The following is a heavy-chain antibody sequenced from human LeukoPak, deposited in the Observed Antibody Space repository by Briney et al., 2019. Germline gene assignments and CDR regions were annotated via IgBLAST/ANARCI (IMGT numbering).Heavy chain of an antibody. CDR1: GGSINTYY. V-gene: IGHV4-59*01. Sequence: PSETLSLTCTVSGGSINTYYWSWIRQPPGKGLEWIGYFYFSGSTKYNPSLKSRVTLSVDTSKNQFSLNLNSVTAADTAVYYCARGSSSSGGYFYYMDVWGKGTTVTVSS. D-gene: IGHD2-2*01. CDR2: FYFSGST. CDR3: ARGSSSSGGYFYYMDV. J-gene: IGHJ6*03.